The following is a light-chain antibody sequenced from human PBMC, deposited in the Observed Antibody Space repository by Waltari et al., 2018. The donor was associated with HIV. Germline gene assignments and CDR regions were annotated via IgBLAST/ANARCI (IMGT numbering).Light chain of an antibody. CDR3: QAWDSSTVV. V-gene: IGLV3-1*01. Sequence: SYELTQPPSVSVSPGQPASITCSGDKLGDKYACCYQQKPGKSPVLVIYQDSKRPSGIPERFSGSNFGNTATLTISGTQAMDEADYYCQAWDSSTVVFGGGTKLTVL. CDR1: KLGDKY. CDR2: QDS. J-gene: IGLJ2*01.